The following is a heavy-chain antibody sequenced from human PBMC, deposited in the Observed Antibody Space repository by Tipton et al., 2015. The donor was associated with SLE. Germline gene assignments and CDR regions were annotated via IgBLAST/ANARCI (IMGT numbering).Heavy chain of an antibody. J-gene: IGHJ4*02. Sequence: TLSLTCTVSGGSISSHYWSWIRQPPGKGLEWIGYIYYSGSTNYNPSLKSRVTISVDTSKNQFSLRLSSVTAADTAVYYCARDQDIVATIRYWGQGTLVTVSS. CDR1: GGSISSHY. V-gene: IGHV4-59*11. D-gene: IGHD5-12*01. CDR2: IYYSGST. CDR3: ARDQDIVATIRY.